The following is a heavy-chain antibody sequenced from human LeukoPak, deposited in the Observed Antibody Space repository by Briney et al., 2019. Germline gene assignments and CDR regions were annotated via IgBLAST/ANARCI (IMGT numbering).Heavy chain of an antibody. J-gene: IGHJ3*01. V-gene: IGHV3-7*03. CDR2: INSDGSEG. CDR3: ARSSYSSSSSV. Sequence: GGSLRLSCAVSGFTFSGFWMSWSRQAPGKGLEWVASINSDGSEGYYADVVKGRFTISRDNAKNSLYLQINSLRAEDTAVYYCARSSYSSSSSVWGQGAMVTVS. D-gene: IGHD6-6*01. CDR1: GFTFSGFW.